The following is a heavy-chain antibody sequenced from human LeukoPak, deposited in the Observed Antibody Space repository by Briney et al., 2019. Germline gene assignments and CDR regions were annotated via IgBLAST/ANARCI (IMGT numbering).Heavy chain of an antibody. CDR2: IRTKADNYAP. Sequence: PGGSPRLSCAASGFTFSGSTMHWVRQASGKGLEWVARIRTKADNYAPAYAASVTGRFTISRDDSQNMAYLQMNSLKIEDTARYYCASGPTGWTEYFQHWGQGILLTVSS. J-gene: IGHJ1*01. CDR3: ASGPTGWTEYFQH. CDR1: GFTFSGST. D-gene: IGHD6-19*01. V-gene: IGHV3-73*01.